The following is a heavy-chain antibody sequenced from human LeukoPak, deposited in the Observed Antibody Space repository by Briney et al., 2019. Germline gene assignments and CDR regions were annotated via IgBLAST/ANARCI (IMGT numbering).Heavy chain of an antibody. Sequence: GGSLTLSCAPSGFTFSNYAMNWVRQAPGKGLEWVSGINGSGVITYYSDSVKGRFTISRDNSKNSLYLQMKSLRAEDTAVYYCAKDSSQGGDYLDSWGQGTLVTVSS. CDR3: AKDSSQGGDYLDS. V-gene: IGHV3-23*01. J-gene: IGHJ4*02. D-gene: IGHD3-16*01. CDR1: GFTFSNYA. CDR2: INGSGVIT.